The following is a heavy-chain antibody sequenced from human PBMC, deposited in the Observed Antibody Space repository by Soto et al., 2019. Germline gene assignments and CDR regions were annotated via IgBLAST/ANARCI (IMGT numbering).Heavy chain of an antibody. J-gene: IGHJ4*02. CDR1: GGSISGSX. V-gene: IGHV4-59*01. CDR2: VYYTGST. Sequence: SETLSLTCSVSGGSISGSXXSWIRQSPGKGLEWLGYVYYTGSTXXXXXXXSRVSISVDTSKNEFXLRLSSVTAADTXXXXXARSVAVXXXXIDYXXQGTQV. D-gene: IGHD3-3*01. CDR3: ARSVAVXXXXIDY.